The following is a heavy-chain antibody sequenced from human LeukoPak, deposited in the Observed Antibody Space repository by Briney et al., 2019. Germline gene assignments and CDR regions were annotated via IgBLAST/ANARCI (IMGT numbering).Heavy chain of an antibody. Sequence: SETLSLTCAVYGGSFSGYYWSWIRQPPGKGLEWIGEINHSGSTNYNPSLKSRVTISVDTSKNQFSLKLSSVTAADTAVYYCAGDLYSSSSGLFDYWGQGTLVTVSS. CDR2: INHSGST. CDR3: AGDLYSSSSGLFDY. J-gene: IGHJ4*02. V-gene: IGHV4-34*01. D-gene: IGHD6-6*01. CDR1: GGSFSGYY.